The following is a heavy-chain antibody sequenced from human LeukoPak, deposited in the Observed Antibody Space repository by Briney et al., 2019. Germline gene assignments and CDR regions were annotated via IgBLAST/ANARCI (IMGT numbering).Heavy chain of an antibody. CDR2: ISSSSYI. V-gene: IGHV3-21*01. CDR1: GFTFSSYS. CDR3: ASGYCSAGSCYSGLVDGY. D-gene: IGHD2-15*01. Sequence: PGGSLRLSXAASGFTFSSYSMNWVRQAPGKGLEWVSSISSSSYIYYADSVKGRFTISRDNAKNSLYLQMNSLRAEDTAVYYCASGYCSAGSCYSGLVDGYWGQGTLVTVSS. J-gene: IGHJ4*02.